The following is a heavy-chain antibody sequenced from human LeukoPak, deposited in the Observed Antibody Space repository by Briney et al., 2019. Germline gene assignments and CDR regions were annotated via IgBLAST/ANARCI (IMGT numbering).Heavy chain of an antibody. J-gene: IGHJ3*02. CDR3: VRGGYCSGGTCYKWNAFDI. V-gene: IGHV3-48*03. CDR1: GFPFSRNE. D-gene: IGHD2-15*01. CDR2: IVSSGSTI. Sequence: GGSLRLSCAASGFPFSRNEMNWVRQAPGKGLEWVSYIVSSGSTIYYADSVRGRFTISRDNAKNSLYLQMNSLRAEDTAIYYCVRGGYCSGGTCYKWNAFDIWGQGTMVTVS.